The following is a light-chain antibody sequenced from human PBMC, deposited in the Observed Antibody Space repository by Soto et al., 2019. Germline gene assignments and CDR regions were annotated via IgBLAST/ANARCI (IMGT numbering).Light chain of an antibody. J-gene: IGKJ1*01. V-gene: IGKV1-33*01. CDR2: DAS. CDR3: QQYHEYW. Sequence: IQMTQSPSSLSACVGDRVTIICQASQDISNYLNWYQQKPGKAPKLLIYDASILEKGVPSRFSGSGSGTDFTFTISSLQPDDFATYYFQQYHEYWFGQGAKVDIK. CDR1: QDISNY.